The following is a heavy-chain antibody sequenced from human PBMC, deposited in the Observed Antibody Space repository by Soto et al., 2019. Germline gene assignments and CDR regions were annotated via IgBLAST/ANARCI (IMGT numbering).Heavy chain of an antibody. CDR2: IYSGGGT. CDR3: VAATWAY. Sequence: EVPLVESGGGLIQPGGSLRLSCAASGFTVSSDYMSWVRQAPGKGLEWVSVIYSGGGTFYADSVKGRFTISRDNSKNTVYLQMNNLRAEATAVYYCVAATWAYWGQGTLVAVSS. J-gene: IGHJ4*02. D-gene: IGHD7-27*01. CDR1: GFTVSSDY. V-gene: IGHV3-53*01.